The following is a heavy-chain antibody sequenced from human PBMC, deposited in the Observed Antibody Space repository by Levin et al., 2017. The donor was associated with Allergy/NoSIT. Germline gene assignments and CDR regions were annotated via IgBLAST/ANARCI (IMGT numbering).Heavy chain of an antibody. CDR1: GFPFTYYG. CDR3: ARSSYGYPFDN. Sequence: GESLKISCAASGFPFTYYGLHWVRQAPGKGLEWVAVSWNDGSKKYYADSVKGRFTISRDNSKNTLYLQISSLRADDSAVYYCARSSYGYPFDNWGQGTLVSVSP. J-gene: IGHJ4*02. V-gene: IGHV3-33*01. CDR2: SWNDGSKK. D-gene: IGHD5-18*01.